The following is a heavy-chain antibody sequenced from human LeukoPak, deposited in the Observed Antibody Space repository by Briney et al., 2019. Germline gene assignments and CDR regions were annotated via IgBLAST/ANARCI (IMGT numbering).Heavy chain of an antibody. D-gene: IGHD3-3*01. Sequence: SETLSLTCTVSGGAISSYYWGWIRQPPGKGLEWIGSIYYSGSTYYNPSLKSRVTISVDTSKKQFSLKLSSVTAADTAVYYCARGPRLGVVDFYMDVWGKGTTVTVSS. J-gene: IGHJ6*03. CDR1: GGAISSYY. CDR2: IYYSGST. V-gene: IGHV4-39*07. CDR3: ARGPRLGVVDFYMDV.